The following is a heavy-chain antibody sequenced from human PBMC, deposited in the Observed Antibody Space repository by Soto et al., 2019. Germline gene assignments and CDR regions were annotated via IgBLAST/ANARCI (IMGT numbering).Heavy chain of an antibody. CDR1: GYTFASYY. D-gene: IGHD6-19*01. CDR2: INPSDGFT. CDR3: ARRGFDSRWSLDS. J-gene: IGHJ4*02. V-gene: IGHV1-46*01. Sequence: QVELVQSGAEVKKPGTSVKISCKASGYTFASYYLHWVRQAPGQGLEWMGMINPSDGFTNYAQKFQGRVTMTRDTSTSTGYMEMSSLRSDDTAVYYCARRGFDSRWSLDSWGQGTLVTVSS.